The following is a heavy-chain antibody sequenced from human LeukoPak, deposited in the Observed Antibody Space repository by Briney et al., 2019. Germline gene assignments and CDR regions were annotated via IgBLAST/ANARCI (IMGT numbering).Heavy chain of an antibody. CDR2: ISSGSSDI. J-gene: IGHJ4*02. D-gene: IGHD5-18*01. CDR1: GFTFSTYS. CDR3: ARLTGVVNAFDY. Sequence: GGSLRLSCAASGFTFSTYSMTWVRQAPGKGLEWVSSISSGSSDISYADSVKGRFAISRDNAKYSLYLQVNSLRAEDTAVYYCARLTGVVNAFDYWGQGTLVTVSS. V-gene: IGHV3-21*01.